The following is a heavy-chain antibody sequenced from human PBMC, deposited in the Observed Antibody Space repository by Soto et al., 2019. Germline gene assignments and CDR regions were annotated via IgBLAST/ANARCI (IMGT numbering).Heavy chain of an antibody. CDR1: GFTFTSSA. CDR3: AAGGNYDFWSGYYRYYYGMDV. CDR2: IVVGSGNT. D-gene: IGHD3-3*01. J-gene: IGHJ6*02. Sequence: GASVKVSCKASGFTFTSSAVQWVRQARGQRLEWIGWIVVGSGNTNYAQKFQERVTITRDMSTSTAYMELSSLRSEDTAVYYCAAGGNYDFWSGYYRYYYGMDVWGHGSTVTVSS. V-gene: IGHV1-58*01.